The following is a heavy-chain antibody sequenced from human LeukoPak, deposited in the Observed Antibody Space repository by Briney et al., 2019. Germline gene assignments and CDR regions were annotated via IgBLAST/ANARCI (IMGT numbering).Heavy chain of an antibody. Sequence: SETLSLTCTVSGGSISSGGYYWSWIRQHPGKGLEWIGYIYYSGSTYYNPSLKSRVTISVDTSKNQFSLKLSSVTAADTAVYYCATYYYDSSGYYYVAEKYFQHWGQGTLVTVSS. CDR1: GGSISSGGYY. CDR3: ATYYYDSSGYYYVAEKYFQH. V-gene: IGHV4-31*03. J-gene: IGHJ1*01. D-gene: IGHD3-22*01. CDR2: IYYSGST.